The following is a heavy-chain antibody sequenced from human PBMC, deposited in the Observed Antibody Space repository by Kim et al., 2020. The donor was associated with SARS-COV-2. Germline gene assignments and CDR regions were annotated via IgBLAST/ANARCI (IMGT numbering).Heavy chain of an antibody. D-gene: IGHD2-21*02. Sequence: GGSLRLSCAASGFIFSDYYMTWIHQTPGKGLEWISYISGDGDTIYYDDSIKGRFTISRDNSRKSVFLQMNSLRAEDTAVYYCARERRIVVVPVIDYFDFWGQGALVTVSS. CDR3: ARERRIVVVPVIDYFDF. J-gene: IGHJ4*02. V-gene: IGHV3-11*01. CDR1: GFIFSDYY. CDR2: ISGDGDTI.